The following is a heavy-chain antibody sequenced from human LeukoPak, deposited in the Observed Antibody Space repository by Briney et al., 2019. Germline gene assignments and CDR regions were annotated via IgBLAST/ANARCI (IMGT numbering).Heavy chain of an antibody. CDR1: GGSISSSIYY. Sequence: SETLSLTCIVSGGSISSSIYYWAWVRQPPGKGLEWIGSLSYTGNLYSNPSLTGRVTISLDTSKNQFSLKLTSVTAADTAVYYCARVGQLIGWFGDDVGGLGTLVTVSS. V-gene: IGHV4-39*07. CDR3: ARVGQLIGWFGDDV. CDR2: LSYTGNL. J-gene: IGHJ4*02. D-gene: IGHD3-10*01.